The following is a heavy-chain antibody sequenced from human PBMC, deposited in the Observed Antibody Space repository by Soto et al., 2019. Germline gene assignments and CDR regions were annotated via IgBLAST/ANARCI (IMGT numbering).Heavy chain of an antibody. D-gene: IGHD3-16*01. J-gene: IGHJ5*02. Sequence: SETLSLTCTVSGGSISSSSYYWGWIRQPPGKGLEWIGSIYYSGSTYYNPSLKSRVTISVDTSKNQFSLKLSSVTAADTAVYYCARREMATMEGEDWFDPWGQGTLVTVSS. CDR2: IYYSGST. V-gene: IGHV4-39*01. CDR1: GGSISSSSYY. CDR3: ARREMATMEGEDWFDP.